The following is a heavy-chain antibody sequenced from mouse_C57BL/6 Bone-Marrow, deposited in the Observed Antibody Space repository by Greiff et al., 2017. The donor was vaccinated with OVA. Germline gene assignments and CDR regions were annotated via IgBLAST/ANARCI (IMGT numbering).Heavy chain of an antibody. CDR3: TRCYDGSNP. D-gene: IGHD2-12*01. J-gene: IGHJ1*03. Sequence: QVQLQQSGAELVRPGASVTLSCKASGYTFTDYEMHWVKQTPVHGLEWIGAIDPETGGTAYNQKFKGQAILSADKSSSTAYMELRSLTSADSAVYYCTRCYDGSNPWGTGTTVTVSS. CDR2: IDPETGGT. V-gene: IGHV1-15*01. CDR1: GYTFTDYE.